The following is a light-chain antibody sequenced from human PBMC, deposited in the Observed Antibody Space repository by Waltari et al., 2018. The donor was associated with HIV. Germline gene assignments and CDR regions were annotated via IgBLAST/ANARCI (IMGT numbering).Light chain of an antibody. J-gene: IGLJ1*01. Sequence: QSALTQPASVSGSPGQSITISCSGTNSDVGGYNYVPWYQQHPGQAPILIIFHVSHPSTVITNRFSGSTSGNTSSLTISGLQAEDESDYYRSSYTRSTTLDAVFGTATKVSVL. CDR1: NSDVGGYNY. CDR2: HVS. CDR3: SSYTRSTTLDAV. V-gene: IGLV2-14*03.